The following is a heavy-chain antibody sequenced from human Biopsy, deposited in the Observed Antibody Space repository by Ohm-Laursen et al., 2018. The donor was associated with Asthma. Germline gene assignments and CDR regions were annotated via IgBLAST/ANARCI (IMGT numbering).Heavy chain of an antibody. V-gene: IGHV1-69*06. CDR3: ARPGPNRDILYYYYHMDV. J-gene: IGHJ6*02. CDR2: ISPIFGSS. D-gene: IGHD3-3*02. CDR1: GGMFGNYA. Sequence: ASSVKVSCKASGGMFGNYAISWVRQAPGLGLEWMGGISPIFGSSNYAQRFQGRVTITADIFTRTVYMELSGLRFDDTAIYYCARPGPNRDILYYYYHMDVWGQGTTVIVSS.